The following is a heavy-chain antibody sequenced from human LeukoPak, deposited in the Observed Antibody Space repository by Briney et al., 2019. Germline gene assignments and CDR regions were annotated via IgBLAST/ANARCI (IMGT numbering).Heavy chain of an antibody. CDR1: GGSISSSSYY. Sequence: PSETLSLTCTVSGGSISSSSYYWGWIRQPPGKGLEWIGSIYYSGSTYYNPSLKSRVTISVGTSKNQFSLKLSSVTAADTAVYYCIRTRGRRGRDFDYWGQGTLVTVSS. CDR3: IRTRGRRGRDFDY. D-gene: IGHD3-16*01. V-gene: IGHV4-39*01. CDR2: IYYSGST. J-gene: IGHJ4*02.